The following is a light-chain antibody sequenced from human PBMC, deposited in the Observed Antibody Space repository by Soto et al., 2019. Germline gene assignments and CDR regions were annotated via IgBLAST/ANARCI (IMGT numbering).Light chain of an antibody. CDR2: DAS. CDR3: QHYNTWPLS. Sequence: ELVMTQSPDTLSVSPGGRATLSCRASQTLGSNVAWYQQKPGQAPRLLIYDASTTASGAPARFSGSGSGTEFTLTISSLQSEDCAIYYCQHYNTWPLSFGGGTKVEIQ. CDR1: QTLGSN. J-gene: IGKJ4*01. V-gene: IGKV3-15*01.